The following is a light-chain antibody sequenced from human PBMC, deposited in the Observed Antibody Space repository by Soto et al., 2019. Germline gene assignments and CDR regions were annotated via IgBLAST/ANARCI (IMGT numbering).Light chain of an antibody. CDR2: STS. CDR3: LLYYGGAHL. CDR1: TGAVTSGYY. V-gene: IGLV7-43*01. Sequence: QAVVTQEPSLTVSPGVTVTLTCASSTGAVTSGYYPNWFQQKPGQAPRALIYSTSNKHPWTAARFSGSLLGGKAALTLSGVQPEDEAVYYCLLYYGGAHLFGVGTQVNVL. J-gene: IGLJ2*01.